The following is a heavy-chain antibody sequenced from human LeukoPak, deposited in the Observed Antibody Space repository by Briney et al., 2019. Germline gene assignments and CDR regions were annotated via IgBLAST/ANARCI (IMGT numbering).Heavy chain of an antibody. V-gene: IGHV4-59*01. CDR1: GGSISSYY. D-gene: IGHD6-13*01. Sequence: SETLSLTCTVSGGSISSYYWSWIRQPPGKGLEWIGYIYYSGSTNCNPSLKSRVTISVDTSKNQFSLKLSSVTAADTAVYYCARDRGTAAGYYYYGMDVWGQGTTVTVSS. CDR3: ARDRGTAAGYYYYGMDV. CDR2: IYYSGST. J-gene: IGHJ6*02.